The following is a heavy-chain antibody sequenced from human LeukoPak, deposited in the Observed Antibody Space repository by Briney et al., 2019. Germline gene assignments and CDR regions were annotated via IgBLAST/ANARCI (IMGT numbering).Heavy chain of an antibody. V-gene: IGHV4-59*08. CDR3: ARQIVVVPAAIRESSWFDP. Sequence: KPSETLSLTCTVSGGSISSYYWSWIRQPPVKGLEWIGYIYYSGSTNYNPSLKSRVTISVDTSKNQFSLKLSSVTAADTAVYYCARQIVVVPAAIRESSWFDPWGQGTLVTVSS. CDR1: GGSISSYY. J-gene: IGHJ5*02. D-gene: IGHD2-2*02. CDR2: IYYSGST.